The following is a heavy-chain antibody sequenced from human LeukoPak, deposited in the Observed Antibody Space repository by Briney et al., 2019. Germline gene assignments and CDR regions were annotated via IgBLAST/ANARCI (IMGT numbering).Heavy chain of an antibody. CDR2: ISPYNGNT. V-gene: IGHV1-18*01. CDR3: ARAWKATTYYYDSSGHPDF. Sequence: ASVKVSCKASGYTFTTYGISWVRQAPGQGLEWMGWISPYNGNTNYAQNLQGRVTVTTDTSTSTAYMELRSLRSDDTAVYYCARAWKATTYYYDSSGHPDFWGQGTLITVSS. J-gene: IGHJ4*02. D-gene: IGHD3-22*01. CDR1: GYTFTTYG.